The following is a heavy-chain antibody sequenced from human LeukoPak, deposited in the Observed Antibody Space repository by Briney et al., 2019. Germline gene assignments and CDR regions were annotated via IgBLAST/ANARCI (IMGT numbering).Heavy chain of an antibody. J-gene: IGHJ4*02. CDR2: IYYSGNT. D-gene: IGHD1-14*01. V-gene: IGHV4-39*01. Sequence: SETLSLTCTVSGGSISSSSFYWGWIRQPPGKGLEWIGSIYYSGNTYYNPSLKSRVTISVDTSKNQFSLKLSSVTAADTAVYYCGGQTNQEWGQGTLVTVSS. CDR1: GGSISSSSFY. CDR3: GGQTNQE.